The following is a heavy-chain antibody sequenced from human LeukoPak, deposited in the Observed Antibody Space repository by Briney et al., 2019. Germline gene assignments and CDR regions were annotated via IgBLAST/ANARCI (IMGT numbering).Heavy chain of an antibody. V-gene: IGHV4-39*07. CDR2: IYYSGST. D-gene: IGHD3-3*01. CDR1: GGSISSSSYY. CDR3: ARDSRDDFWSGPYGMDV. J-gene: IGHJ6*02. Sequence: SETLSLTCTVSGGSISSSSYYWGWIRQPPGKGLEWIGSIYYSGSTYYNPSLKSRVTISVDTSKNQFSLKLSSVTAADTAVYYCARDSRDDFWSGPYGMDVWGQGTTVTVSS.